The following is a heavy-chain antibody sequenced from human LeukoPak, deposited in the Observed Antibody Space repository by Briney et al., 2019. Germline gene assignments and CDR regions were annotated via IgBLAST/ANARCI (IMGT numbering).Heavy chain of an antibody. Sequence: PGGSLRLSCAASGFTFSSYAMSWVRQAPGKGLEWVSSISSSSSYIYYADSVKGRFTISRDNAKNSLYLQMNSLRAEDTAVYYCARDGYYDFWSGYREYGMDVWGQGTAVTVSS. J-gene: IGHJ6*02. CDR3: ARDGYYDFWSGYREYGMDV. CDR2: ISSSSSYI. V-gene: IGHV3-21*01. D-gene: IGHD3-3*01. CDR1: GFTFSSYA.